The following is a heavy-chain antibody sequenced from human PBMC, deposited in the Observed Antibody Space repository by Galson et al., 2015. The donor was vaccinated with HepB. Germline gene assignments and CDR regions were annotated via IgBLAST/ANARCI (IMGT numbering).Heavy chain of an antibody. V-gene: IGHV3-48*02. D-gene: IGHD3-10*01. CDR1: GFTFSSYN. CDR2: IDVSSSII. J-gene: IGHJ6*02. CDR3: ARDRGGSGSHLSYYYGMDV. Sequence: SLRLSCAASGFTFSSYNMNWVRQAPGKGLEWVSYIDVSSSIIYYGDSVEGRFTISRDNAENSLYLQMNSLRDEDTAVYYCARDRGGSGSHLSYYYGMDVWGQGTTVTVSS.